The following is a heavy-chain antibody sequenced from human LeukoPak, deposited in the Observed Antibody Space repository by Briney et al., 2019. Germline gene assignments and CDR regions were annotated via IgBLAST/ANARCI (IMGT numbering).Heavy chain of an antibody. Sequence: SGGSLRLSCAASGFPFSTYAMSWVRQAPGKGLEWVSAISGSETSTYYADSVKGRFTISRDTSKNTLYLQMNSLRAEDTAVYYCANCSLRPGGHTRYFFDYWGQGTLVTVSS. CDR1: GFPFSTYA. CDR3: ANCSLRPGGHTRYFFDY. J-gene: IGHJ4*02. V-gene: IGHV3-23*01. CDR2: ISGSETST. D-gene: IGHD1-26*01.